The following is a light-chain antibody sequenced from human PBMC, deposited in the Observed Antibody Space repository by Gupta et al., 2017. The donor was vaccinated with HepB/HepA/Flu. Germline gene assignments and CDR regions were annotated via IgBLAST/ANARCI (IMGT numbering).Light chain of an antibody. V-gene: IGKV1-39*01. J-gene: IGKJ1*01. CDR3: QQSYSTPQT. CDR1: QRIATY. CDR2: AAS. Sequence: DIQLTLSPPSLSPSVGDRVTITGLASQRIATYLNWYQQKPGKAPKVLIYAASRVKSGVPSRFSGSGSGTDFTLTISSLQPEDFATYYCQQSYSTPQTFGQGTKVEIK.